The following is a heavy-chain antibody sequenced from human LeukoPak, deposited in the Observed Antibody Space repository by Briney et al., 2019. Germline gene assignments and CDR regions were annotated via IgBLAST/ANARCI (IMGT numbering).Heavy chain of an antibody. J-gene: IGHJ4*02. V-gene: IGHV1-18*01. CDR2: VNPNSGDT. CDR1: GYPFTASG. D-gene: IGHD3-10*01. CDR3: TRGGVDNNLLDF. Sequence: ASVKVSCKPSGYPFTASGLTWIRQAPGQGLEWMGWVNPNSGDTTYAQSLQGRVTMTTDASTSTAYMELRSLRTDDTAVYYCTRGGVDNNLLDFWGQGTLVTVSS.